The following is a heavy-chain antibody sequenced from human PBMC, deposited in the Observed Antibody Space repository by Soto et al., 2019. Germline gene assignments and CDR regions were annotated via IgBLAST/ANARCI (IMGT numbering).Heavy chain of an antibody. CDR1: GFTFSSYG. Sequence: GGSLRLSCAASGFTFSSYGMHWVRQAPGKGLEWVAVIWYDGSNKYYADSVKGRFTISRDNSKNTLYLQMNSLRAEDTAVYYCARESDTYYYDSSGNFDYWGQGTLVTVSS. V-gene: IGHV3-33*01. J-gene: IGHJ4*02. D-gene: IGHD3-22*01. CDR2: IWYDGSNK. CDR3: ARESDTYYYDSSGNFDY.